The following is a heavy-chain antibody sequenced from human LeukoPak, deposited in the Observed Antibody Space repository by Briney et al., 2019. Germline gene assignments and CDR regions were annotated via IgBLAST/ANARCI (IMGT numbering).Heavy chain of an antibody. CDR2: IIPIFGTA. CDR3: ASVEQWLDAFDI. CDR1: GGTFSSYA. Sequence: SVKVSCKASGGTFSSYAISWVRQAPGQGLVWMGRIIPIFGTANYAQKFQGRVTITTDESTSTAYMELSSLRSEDTAVYYCASVEQWLDAFDIWGQGTMVTVSS. D-gene: IGHD6-19*01. J-gene: IGHJ3*02. V-gene: IGHV1-69*05.